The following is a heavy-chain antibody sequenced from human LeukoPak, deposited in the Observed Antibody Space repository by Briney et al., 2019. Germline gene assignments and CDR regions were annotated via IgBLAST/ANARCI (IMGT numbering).Heavy chain of an antibody. CDR2: ITTSGNTI. D-gene: IGHD1-26*01. J-gene: IGHJ4*02. CDR3: VRDYRGFDY. CDR1: GFTFSSYE. Sequence: GGSLRLSCAASGFTFSSYELNWVRQAPGKGLGWVSYITTSGNTIYYADSVNSRFTISRENAKNALYLQMNSLRAEDTAVYYCVRDYRGFDYWGQGTLVTVSS. V-gene: IGHV3-48*03.